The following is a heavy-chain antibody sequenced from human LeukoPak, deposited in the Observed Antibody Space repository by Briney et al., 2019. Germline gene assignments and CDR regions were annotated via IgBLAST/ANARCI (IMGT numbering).Heavy chain of an antibody. CDR3: ARVSSGSYYILDY. D-gene: IGHD1-26*01. Sequence: PGGSLRLSCAASGFTFSSYDMNWVRQAPGKGLGWVSYISSSGSTIYYADSVKGRLTISRDNAKNSLYLQMSSLRAEDTAVYYCARVSSGSYYILDYWGQGTLVTVSS. CDR2: ISSSGSTI. CDR1: GFTFSSYD. V-gene: IGHV3-48*03. J-gene: IGHJ4*02.